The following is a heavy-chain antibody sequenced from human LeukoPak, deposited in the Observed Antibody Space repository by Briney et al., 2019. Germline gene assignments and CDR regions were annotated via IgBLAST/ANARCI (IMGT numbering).Heavy chain of an antibody. D-gene: IGHD5-18*01. J-gene: IGHJ6*02. CDR3: TKGGRVASAINRPTYYYGMDV. CDR2: ISSRGSYI. Sequence: GGSLRLSCAASGFTFSDFWMSWVRQAPGKGLEWASCISSRGSYIYYADSVKGRFTISRDNADNSLYLQMNSLRAEDTAVYYCTKGGRVASAINRPTYYYGMDVWGQGTTVIVSS. CDR1: GFTFSDFW. V-gene: IGHV3-21*01.